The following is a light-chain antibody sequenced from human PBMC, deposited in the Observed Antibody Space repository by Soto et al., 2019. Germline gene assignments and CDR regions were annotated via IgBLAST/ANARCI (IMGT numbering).Light chain of an antibody. V-gene: IGKV3-20*01. J-gene: IGKJ5*01. Sequence: EIVFTQSPGTLSFSLGQRATLSCRASQSVSSSYLAWYQQKPGQAPRLLIYGASSRATGIPDRFSGSGSGTDFTLTISRLEPEDFAVYYCQQYGSSPPAITFGQGTRLEIK. CDR3: QQYGSSPPAIT. CDR2: GAS. CDR1: QSVSSSY.